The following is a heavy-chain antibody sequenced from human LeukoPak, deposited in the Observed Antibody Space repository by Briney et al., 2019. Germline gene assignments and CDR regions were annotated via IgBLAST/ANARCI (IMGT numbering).Heavy chain of an antibody. CDR2: ISGSGGST. V-gene: IGHV3-23*01. Sequence: GGSLRLSCAASGFTFSSYAMSWVRQAPGKGLERVSAISGSGGSTYYADSVKGRFTISRDNSKNTLYLQMNSLRAEDTAVYYCAKNPNLYYYYYGMDVWGQGTTVTVSS. CDR1: GFTFSSYA. D-gene: IGHD2-8*01. CDR3: AKNPNLYYYYYGMDV. J-gene: IGHJ6*02.